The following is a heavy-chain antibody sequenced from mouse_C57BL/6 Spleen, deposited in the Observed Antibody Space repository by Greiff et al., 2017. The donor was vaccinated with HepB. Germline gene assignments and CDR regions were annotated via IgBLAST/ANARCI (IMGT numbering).Heavy chain of an antibody. CDR1: GYTFTSYW. Sequence: QVQLQQPGTELVKPGDTVKLSCKASGYTFTSYWMHWVKQRPGQGLEWIGNINPSNGGTNYNEKLKSKATLTVYKSTSTAYKQLSSLTSEDSAVYYCARDDGYYPYYFDYWGQGTTLTVSS. V-gene: IGHV1-53*01. D-gene: IGHD2-3*01. CDR3: ARDDGYYPYYFDY. J-gene: IGHJ2*01. CDR2: INPSNGGT.